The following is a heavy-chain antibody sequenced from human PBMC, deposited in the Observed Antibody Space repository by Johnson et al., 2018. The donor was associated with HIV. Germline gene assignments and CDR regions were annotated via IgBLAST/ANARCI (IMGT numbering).Heavy chain of an antibody. J-gene: IGHJ3*02. CDR2: ISYDGSNK. CDR3: AKDWDRWLQPPGDAFDI. D-gene: IGHD5-24*01. CDR1: GFTFSTYA. V-gene: IGHV3-30-3*01. Sequence: QVQLVESGGGVVQPGRSLRLSCAASGFTFSTYAIHWVRQAPGKGLEWVAVISYDGSNKYYADSVKGRFTISRDNSKNTLYLQMSSLRVEDTAVYYCAKDWDRWLQPPGDAFDIRGQGTMVTVSS.